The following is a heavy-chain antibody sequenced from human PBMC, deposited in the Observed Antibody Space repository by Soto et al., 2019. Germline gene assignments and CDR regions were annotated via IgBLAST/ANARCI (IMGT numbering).Heavy chain of an antibody. J-gene: IGHJ6*03. D-gene: IGHD3-3*01. V-gene: IGHV5-51*01. CDR3: ASHRIFGVVTYYYYMDV. CDR2: IYPGDSDT. CDR1: GYSFTSYW. Sequence: GESLKISCKGSGYSFTSYWIGWVRQMPGKGLEWMGIIYPGDSDTRYSPSFQGQVTISADKSISTAYLQWSSLKASDTAMYYCASHRIFGVVTYYYYMDVWGKGTTVTVSS.